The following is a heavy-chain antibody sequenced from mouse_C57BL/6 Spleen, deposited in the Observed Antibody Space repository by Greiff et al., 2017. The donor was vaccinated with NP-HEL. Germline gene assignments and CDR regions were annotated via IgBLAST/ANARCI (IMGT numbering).Heavy chain of an antibody. CDR2: INPSSGYT. J-gene: IGHJ3*01. Sequence: QVQLQQSGAELAKPGASVKLSCKASGYTFTSYWMHWVKQRPGQGLEWIGYINPSSGYTNYNQKFKDKGKLTADKASSTAYIQLRSLTYEDSAVYYCAREGYDGYYWFSYWGQGTLVTVSA. CDR3: AREGYDGYYWFSY. D-gene: IGHD2-3*01. V-gene: IGHV1-7*01. CDR1: GYTFTSYW.